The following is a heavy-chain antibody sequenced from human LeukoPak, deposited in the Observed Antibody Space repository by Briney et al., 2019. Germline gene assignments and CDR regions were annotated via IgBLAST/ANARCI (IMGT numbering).Heavy chain of an antibody. Sequence: SETLSLTCAVYGGSFSGYYWSWIRQPPGKGLEWIGEINHSGSTNYNPSLKSRVTISVDTSKDQFSLKLSSVTAADTAVYYCARGSTAGGFDYWGQGTLVTVSS. D-gene: IGHD1-26*01. CDR2: INHSGST. CDR1: GGSFSGYY. CDR3: ARGSTAGGFDY. J-gene: IGHJ4*02. V-gene: IGHV4-34*01.